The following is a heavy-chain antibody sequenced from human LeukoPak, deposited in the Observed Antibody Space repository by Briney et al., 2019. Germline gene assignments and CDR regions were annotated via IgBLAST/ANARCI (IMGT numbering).Heavy chain of an antibody. CDR1: GFTFSSYA. J-gene: IGHJ4*02. V-gene: IGHV3-23*01. Sequence: AGGSLRLSCAASGFTFSSYAMSWVRQALGKGLEAPGKGLEWVSTISASGHATYYPDSVRGRFTISRDNSKSTLHLQMDSLRAEDSALYYCAKWPEGATPKFHHWGQGTLVTVSS. D-gene: IGHD1-26*01. CDR2: ISASGHAT. CDR3: AKWPEGATPKFHH.